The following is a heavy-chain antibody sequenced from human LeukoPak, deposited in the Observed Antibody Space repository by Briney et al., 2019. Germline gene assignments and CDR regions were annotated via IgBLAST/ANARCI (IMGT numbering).Heavy chain of an antibody. J-gene: IGHJ4*02. CDR3: AKKTPGTYPFDY. V-gene: IGHV3-23*01. D-gene: IGHD6-13*01. CDR2: SGTDGDT. Sequence: GGSLRLSCAASGFSFSSTAMNWVRQAPGKGLEWVSASGTDGDTYYADSVQGRFTISRVNSRNTLYLQMTSLRADDTAVYYCAKKTPGTYPFDYWGQGTLVTVSP. CDR1: GFSFSSTA.